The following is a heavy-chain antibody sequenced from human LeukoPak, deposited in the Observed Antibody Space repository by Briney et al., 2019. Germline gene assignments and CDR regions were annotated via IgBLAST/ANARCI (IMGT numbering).Heavy chain of an antibody. Sequence: GGSLRLSCAASGFTFSSYEMNWVRQAPGKGLEWVSYISSSGSTIYYADSVKGRFTISRDNAKNSLYLQMNSLRVDDTAVYYCARDPTWVGELLFVWGKGTTVTISS. CDR2: ISSSGSTI. CDR3: ARDPTWVGELLFV. V-gene: IGHV3-48*03. J-gene: IGHJ6*04. D-gene: IGHD3-10*01. CDR1: GFTFSSYE.